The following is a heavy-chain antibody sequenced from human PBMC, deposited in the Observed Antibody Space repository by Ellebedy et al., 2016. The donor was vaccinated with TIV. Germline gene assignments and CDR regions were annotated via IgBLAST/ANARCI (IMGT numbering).Heavy chain of an antibody. CDR3: AGRAYNWNDGSLFDD. V-gene: IGHV3-7*03. Sequence: GGSLRLSCAASGFTFSSFWMSWVRQAPGKGLEWVANIRQDGSEKYYVDSVKGRFTISSDNAKNSLYLQMNSLRAEDTAVDYGAGRAYNWNDGSLFDDWGQGTLVTVSS. D-gene: IGHD1-1*01. CDR1: GFTFSSFW. CDR2: IRQDGSEK. J-gene: IGHJ4*02.